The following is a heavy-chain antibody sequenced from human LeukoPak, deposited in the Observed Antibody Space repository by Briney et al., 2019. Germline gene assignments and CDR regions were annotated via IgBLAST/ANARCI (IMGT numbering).Heavy chain of an antibody. J-gene: IGHJ4*02. D-gene: IGHD1-7*01. CDR2: ISNDGSNK. CDR1: GFTFSNFW. Sequence: GGSLRLSCAASGFTFSNFWMNWVRQAPGKGLEWVAVISNDGSNKHYADSVKGRFTISRDNSKNTLYLQMNSLRAEDTAVYYCAKDLTGVNYCLDQWGQGTLVTVSS. V-gene: IGHV3-30*18. CDR3: AKDLTGVNYCLDQ.